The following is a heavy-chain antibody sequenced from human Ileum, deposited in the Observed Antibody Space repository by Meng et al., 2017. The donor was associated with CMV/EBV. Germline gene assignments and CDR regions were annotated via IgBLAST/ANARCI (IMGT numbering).Heavy chain of an antibody. CDR2: MYYSGNS. J-gene: IGHJ4*02. D-gene: IGHD6-19*01. V-gene: IGHV4-38-2*02. Sequence: SETLSLTCSIFGYAITNTDYWGWVRKPPGKGLEWIGSMYYSGNSHYKPSLKSRVTMSMDMSKNQFFLRLGPVTASDTATYYCARWRGQWMTPTGFDYWGPGVLVTVSS. CDR1: GYAITNTDY. CDR3: ARWRGQWMTPTGFDY.